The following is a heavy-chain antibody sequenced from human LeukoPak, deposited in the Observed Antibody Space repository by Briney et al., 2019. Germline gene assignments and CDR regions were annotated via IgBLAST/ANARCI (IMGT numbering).Heavy chain of an antibody. J-gene: IGHJ4*02. CDR1: GYSFTNYW. CDR2: IYPGDSDT. CDR3: AGSSGIAAANSFDY. Sequence: HGGSPQISCQGSGYSFTNYWIGWVRQVPGKGLGGVGIIYPGDSDTRYSPSFQGQVTLSVDKSISTAYLQWSSLKASDTAMYYCAGSSGIAAANSFDYWGQGTLVTVSS. D-gene: IGHD6-13*01. V-gene: IGHV5-51*01.